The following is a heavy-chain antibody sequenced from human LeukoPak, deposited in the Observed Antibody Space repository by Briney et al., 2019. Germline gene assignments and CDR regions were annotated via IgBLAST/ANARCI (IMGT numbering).Heavy chain of an antibody. Sequence: GGSLRLSCAASGFTFSSYSMNWARQAPGKGLEWVSSISSSSSYIYYADSVKGRITISRDNAKNSLYLQMNSLRAEDTAVYYCARVDNWNDVPIDYWGQGTLVTVSS. CDR3: ARVDNWNDVPIDY. J-gene: IGHJ4*02. V-gene: IGHV3-21*01. CDR2: ISSSSSYI. D-gene: IGHD1-1*01. CDR1: GFTFSSYS.